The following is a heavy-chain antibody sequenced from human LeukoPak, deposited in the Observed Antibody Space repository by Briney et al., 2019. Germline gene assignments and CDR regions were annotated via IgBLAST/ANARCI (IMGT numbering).Heavy chain of an antibody. J-gene: IGHJ3*02. CDR2: VNQDGNNK. Sequence: GGSLRLSCAASAFTFSGYWMTWVRQAPGKGLEWVANVNQDGNNKNYVESVKGRFTISRDNAKNSLYLQMNSLRAEDTAVYYCARGAIPAAPDAFDIWGQGTMVAVSS. CDR1: AFTFSGYW. D-gene: IGHD2-2*01. CDR3: ARGAIPAAPDAFDI. V-gene: IGHV3-7*01.